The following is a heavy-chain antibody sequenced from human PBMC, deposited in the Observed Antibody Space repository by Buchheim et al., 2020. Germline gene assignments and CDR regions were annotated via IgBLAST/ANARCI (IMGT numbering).Heavy chain of an antibody. CDR3: ARNVVAATWGIDY. V-gene: IGHV3-33*01. CDR1: GFTFSSYG. CDR2: IWYDGSNT. J-gene: IGHJ4*02. D-gene: IGHD2-15*01. Sequence: QVQLVESGGGVVQPGRSLRLSCAASGFTFSSYGMHWVRQAPGKGLEWVAVIWYDGSNTYYADSVKGRFTISRDNSKNTLYLQMNSLRAEDTAVYYCARNVVAATWGIDYWGQGTL.